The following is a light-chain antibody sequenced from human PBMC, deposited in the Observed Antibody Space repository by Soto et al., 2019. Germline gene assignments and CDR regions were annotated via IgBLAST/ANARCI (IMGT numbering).Light chain of an antibody. CDR3: QQRSNWPPAT. V-gene: IGKV3-11*01. J-gene: IGKJ2*01. CDR2: DAS. Sequence: EIVLTQSPATLSLSPGERATLSCRASQSVSSYLAWYQQKPGQAPRLLIYDASNRATGILARFSGSGSGTDFTLTINSLEPEDFAVYYCQQRSNWPPATFGQGTKLEIK. CDR1: QSVSSY.